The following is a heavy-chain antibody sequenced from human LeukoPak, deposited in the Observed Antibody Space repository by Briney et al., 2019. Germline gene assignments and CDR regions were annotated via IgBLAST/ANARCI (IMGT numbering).Heavy chain of an antibody. D-gene: IGHD4-17*01. CDR3: ARAAVTTSRYFQH. J-gene: IGHJ1*01. Sequence: SETLSLTCTVSGGXISNYYWSWIRQPPGKGLEWIGYIYNSGHTNYNPSLKSRVTISEDTSKNQLSLKLSSVTAADTAVYCCARAAVTTSRYFQHWGQGTLVTVSS. V-gene: IGHV4-59*01. CDR2: IYNSGHT. CDR1: GGXISNYY.